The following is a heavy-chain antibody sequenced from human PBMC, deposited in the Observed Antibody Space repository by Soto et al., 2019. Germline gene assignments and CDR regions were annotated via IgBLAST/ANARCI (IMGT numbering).Heavy chain of an antibody. CDR3: ARSGYFDY. Sequence: QVQLVESGGGVVQPGRSLRLSCAASGFTFSSYAMHWVRQAPGKGLEWVAVISYDGSNKYYADSVKGRFTISRDNSKKTLYLQMNSLRAEETAVYYCARSGYFDYWGQGTLVTVSS. CDR2: ISYDGSNK. J-gene: IGHJ4*02. CDR1: GFTFSSYA. V-gene: IGHV3-30-3*01.